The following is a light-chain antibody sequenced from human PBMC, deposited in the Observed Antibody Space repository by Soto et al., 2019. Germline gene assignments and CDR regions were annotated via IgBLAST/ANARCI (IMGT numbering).Light chain of an antibody. V-gene: IGKV1-39*01. CDR2: AAS. CDR3: QRSYSTPRT. J-gene: IGKJ1*01. Sequence: DIQMTQSPSSLSASVGDRVTITCRASQSISSYLNWYQQKPGKAPKLLIYAASSLQSGVPSRFSSSRSGTNFTLTISSLQPEDFATYYCQRSYSTPRTFGQGSKGDIK. CDR1: QSISSY.